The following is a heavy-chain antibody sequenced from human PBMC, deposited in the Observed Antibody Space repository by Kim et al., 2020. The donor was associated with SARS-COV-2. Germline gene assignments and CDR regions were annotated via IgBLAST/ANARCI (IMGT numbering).Heavy chain of an antibody. CDR2: ISSSGSTI. CDR3: ARVQMVRGVIPVAFDI. CDR1: GFTFSDYY. Sequence: GGSLRLSCAASGFTFSDYYMSWIRQAPGKGLEWVSYISSSGSTIYYADSVKGRFTISRDNAKNSLYLQMNSLRAEDTAVYYCARVQMVRGVIPVAFDIWGQGTMVTVSS. D-gene: IGHD3-10*01. V-gene: IGHV3-11*04. J-gene: IGHJ3*02.